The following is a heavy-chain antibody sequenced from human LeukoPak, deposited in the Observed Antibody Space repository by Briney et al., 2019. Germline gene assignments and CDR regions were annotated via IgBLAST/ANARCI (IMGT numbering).Heavy chain of an antibody. Sequence: PGGSLRLSCAASGFTFSSSGMHWVRQAPGKGLEWVTVISYDGSKKFYADSVKGRFTASRGNFKNTLYLQMNSLTADDTALYYCAKAPYGSGSPHLDYWGQGTLVTVSA. J-gene: IGHJ4*02. CDR1: GFTFSSSG. D-gene: IGHD3-10*01. CDR3: AKAPYGSGSPHLDY. CDR2: ISYDGSKK. V-gene: IGHV3-30*18.